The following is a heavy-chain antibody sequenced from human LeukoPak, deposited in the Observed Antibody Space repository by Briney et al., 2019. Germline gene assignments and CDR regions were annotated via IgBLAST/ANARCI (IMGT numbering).Heavy chain of an antibody. J-gene: IGHJ4*02. D-gene: IGHD2-2*02. CDR1: GFTFSSYW. CDR3: AREQYQLLYGRVY. CDR2: IKQDGSEK. V-gene: IGHV3-7*01. Sequence: GGSLRLSCAASGFTFSSYWMSWVRQAPGKGLEWVANIKQDGSEKYYVDSVKGRFTISRDSAKNSLYLQMNSLRAEDTAVYYCAREQYQLLYGRVYWGQGTLVTVSS.